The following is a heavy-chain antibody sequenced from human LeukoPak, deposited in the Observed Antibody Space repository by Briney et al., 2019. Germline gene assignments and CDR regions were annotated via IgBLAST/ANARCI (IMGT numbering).Heavy chain of an antibody. D-gene: IGHD5-12*01. CDR3: ARAPTGGLREYYYYYYYMDV. CDR1: GFTFSSYG. CDR2: ISYDGSNK. V-gene: IGHV3-30*03. J-gene: IGHJ6*03. Sequence: GGSLRLSCAASGFTFSSYGMHWVRQAPGKGLEWVAVISYDGSNKYYADSVKGRFTISRDNSKNTLYLQMNSLRAEDTAVYYCARAPTGGLREYYYYYYYMDVWGKGTTVTVSS.